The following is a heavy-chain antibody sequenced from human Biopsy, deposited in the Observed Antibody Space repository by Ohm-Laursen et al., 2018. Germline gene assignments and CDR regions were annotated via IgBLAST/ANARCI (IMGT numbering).Heavy chain of an antibody. CDR3: ASVVLGPTNDAFDL. D-gene: IGHD3-22*01. CDR1: GDINNYY. CDR2: IYPGGST. J-gene: IGHJ3*01. Sequence: SETLSLTCTVSGDINNYYWSWIRRPAGKGLEWIGRIYPGGSTNYNPSLKSRVTMSVDTSKKQLSLRLRSVTAADTAMYYCASVVLGPTNDAFDLGGQGTMVVVSS. V-gene: IGHV4-4*07.